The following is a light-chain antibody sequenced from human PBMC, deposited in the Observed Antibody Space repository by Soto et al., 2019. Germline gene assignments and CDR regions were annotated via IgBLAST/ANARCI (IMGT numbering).Light chain of an antibody. Sequence: DMQLTQSPSSLSASVGDRVTITCRASQNVRSYLNWYQQKPGKAPKLLISESSILESGVTSKFSGDGYGTDFTLTIRSLQPEDLAIYYCQQTFSIPRTFGHGTRVEIK. J-gene: IGKJ1*01. CDR1: QNVRSY. V-gene: IGKV1-39*01. CDR2: ESS. CDR3: QQTFSIPRT.